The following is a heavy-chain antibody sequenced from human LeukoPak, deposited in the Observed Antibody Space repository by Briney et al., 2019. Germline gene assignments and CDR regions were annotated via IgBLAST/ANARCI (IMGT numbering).Heavy chain of an antibody. V-gene: IGHV1-69*04. D-gene: IGHD3-16*01. CDR2: IIPILGIA. Sequence: ASVKVSCKASGGTFSSYAISWVRQAPGQGLEWMGRIIPILGIANYAQKFQGRVTITADKSTSTAYMELSSLRSEDTAVYYCARVGLGAGGLDYWGQGTLVTVSS. CDR3: ARVGLGAGGLDY. J-gene: IGHJ4*02. CDR1: GGTFSSYA.